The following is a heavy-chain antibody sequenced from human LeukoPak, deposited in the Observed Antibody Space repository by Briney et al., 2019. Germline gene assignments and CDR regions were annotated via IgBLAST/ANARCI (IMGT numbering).Heavy chain of an antibody. D-gene: IGHD2-2*02. CDR2: IYYSGST. CDR1: GGSISSGDYY. V-gene: IGHV4-30-4*01. Sequence: SETLSLTCTVSGGSISSGDYYWSWIRQPPGKGLEWIGYIYYSGSTYYNPSLKSRVTISVDTSKNQFSLKLSSVTAADTAVYYCARESSAVVVPAAIVHWGQGTLVTVSS. J-gene: IGHJ4*02. CDR3: ARESSAVVVPAAIVH.